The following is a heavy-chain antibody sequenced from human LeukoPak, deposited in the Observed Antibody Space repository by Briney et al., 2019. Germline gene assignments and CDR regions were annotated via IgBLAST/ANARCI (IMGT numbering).Heavy chain of an antibody. V-gene: IGHV4-59*01. Sequence: SETLSLTCTVSGGSISSYYWSWIRQPPGKGLEWIGYIYYSGSTNYNPSLKSRVTISVDTSKNQFSLKLSSVTAADAAVYYCARANTFKIFGVVHSYNWFDPWGQGTLVTVSS. CDR1: GGSISSYY. J-gene: IGHJ5*02. D-gene: IGHD3-3*01. CDR3: ARANTFKIFGVVHSYNWFDP. CDR2: IYYSGST.